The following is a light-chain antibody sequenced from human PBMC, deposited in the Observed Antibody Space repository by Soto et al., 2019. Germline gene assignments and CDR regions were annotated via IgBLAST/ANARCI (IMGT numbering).Light chain of an antibody. Sequence: EVVLTQSPATLSLSPGERATLSCRASQNIRTFLAWYQQKPGQAPRLLIYGASNRATGIPARFSGSGSGTDVTPPISSIGPEEFAVYYCRQHSNWPPRTFGQGTRVEIQ. CDR1: QNIRTF. CDR2: GAS. CDR3: RQHSNWPPRT. V-gene: IGKV3-11*01. J-gene: IGKJ1*01.